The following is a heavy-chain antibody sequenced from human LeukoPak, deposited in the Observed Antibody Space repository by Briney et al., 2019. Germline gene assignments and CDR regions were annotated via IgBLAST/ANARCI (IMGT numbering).Heavy chain of an antibody. CDR2: INHSGST. CDR3: ARSLTRYSGYDFDL. D-gene: IGHD5-12*01. J-gene: IGHJ2*01. CDR1: GGSFSGYY. V-gene: IGHV4-34*01. Sequence: SETLSLTCAVYGGSFSGYYWSWIRQPPGKGLEWIGEINHSGSTNYNPSLKSRVTISVDTSKNQFSLKLSSVTAADTAVYYCARSLTRYSGYDFDLWGRGTLVTVSS.